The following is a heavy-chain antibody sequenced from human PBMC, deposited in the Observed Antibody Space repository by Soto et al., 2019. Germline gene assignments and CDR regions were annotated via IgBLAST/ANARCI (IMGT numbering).Heavy chain of an antibody. Sequence: QLQLQESGPGLVKPSETLSLTCTVSGGSISSSSYYWGWIRQPPGKGLEWIGSIYYSGSTYYNPSLKSRVTISVDTSKNQFSLKLSSVTAADTAVYYCARVAATYGEVWFDPWGQGTLVTVSS. CDR3: ARVAATYGEVWFDP. CDR2: IYYSGST. V-gene: IGHV4-39*01. J-gene: IGHJ5*02. CDR1: GGSISSSSYY. D-gene: IGHD2-15*01.